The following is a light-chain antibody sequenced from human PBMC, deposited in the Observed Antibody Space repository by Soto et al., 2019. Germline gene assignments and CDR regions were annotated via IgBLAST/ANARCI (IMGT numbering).Light chain of an antibody. Sequence: EIVMTQSPATLSVSPGERAPLSCRASQSVSTNLAWYQQKPGQAPRLLIYGASTRATGVPARFSGSGCGTEFTLTISSLQSEDFAVYYCQQYNNWPAITFGQGTRLEIK. J-gene: IGKJ5*01. V-gene: IGKV3D-15*01. CDR2: GAS. CDR3: QQYNNWPAIT. CDR1: QSVSTN.